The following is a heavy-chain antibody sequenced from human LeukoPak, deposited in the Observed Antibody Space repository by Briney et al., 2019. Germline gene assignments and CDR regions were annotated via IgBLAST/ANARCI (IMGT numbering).Heavy chain of an antibody. D-gene: IGHD2-2*01. CDR2: INPSGGST. V-gene: IGHV1-46*01. CDR1: GYTFTSYY. CDR3: AREDIVVVPAALYYYGMDV. J-gene: IGHJ6*02. Sequence: GASVKVSCKASGYTFTSYYMHWVRQAPGQGLEWMGIINPSGGSTSYAQKFQGRVTTTRDTSTSTVYMELSSLRSEDTAVYYCAREDIVVVPAALYYYGMDVWGQGTTVTVSS.